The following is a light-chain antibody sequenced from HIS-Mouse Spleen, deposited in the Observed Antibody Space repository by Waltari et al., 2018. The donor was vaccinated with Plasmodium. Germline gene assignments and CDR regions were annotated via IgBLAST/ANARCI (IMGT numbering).Light chain of an antibody. V-gene: IGLV2-14*01. J-gene: IGLJ3*02. CDR2: EVS. Sequence: QSALTQPASVSGSPGQSITISCTVTSSAVGGYNYVPWYQQHPGKAPKLMIYEVSNRPSGVSNRFSGSKSGNTASLTISGLQAEDEADYYCSSYTSSSTLVFGGGTKLTVL. CDR1: SSAVGGYNY. CDR3: SSYTSSSTLV.